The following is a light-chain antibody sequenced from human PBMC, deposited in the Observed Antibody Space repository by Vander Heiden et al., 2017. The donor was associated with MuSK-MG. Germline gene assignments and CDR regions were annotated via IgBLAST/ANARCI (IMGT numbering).Light chain of an antibody. V-gene: IGKV1-39*01. CDR2: AAS. J-gene: IGKJ3*01. CDR1: QSISSY. Sequence: DIQMTQSPSSLSASVGDRVTITCRASQSISSYLNWYQQKPGKAPKLLIYAASSLQSGVPSRFSGSGSGTDFTLTISRPQPEDFAAYYCQQSDSTPFTFGHGTKVDIK. CDR3: QQSDSTPFT.